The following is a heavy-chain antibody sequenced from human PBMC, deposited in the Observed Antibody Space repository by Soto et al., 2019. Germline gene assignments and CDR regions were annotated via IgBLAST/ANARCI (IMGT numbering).Heavy chain of an antibody. J-gene: IGHJ4*02. CDR2: IYYSGST. D-gene: IGHD4-17*01. CDR3: ARAYGDYVFDY. V-gene: IGHV4-59*01. Sequence: QVQLQESGPGLVKPSETLSLTCTVSGGSISSYYWSWIRQPPGKGLEWIGYIYYSGSTNYNPSLKSRVTISVDTSKNQFSLKLSSVNAADTAVYYCARAYGDYVFDYWGQGTLVTVSS. CDR1: GGSISSYY.